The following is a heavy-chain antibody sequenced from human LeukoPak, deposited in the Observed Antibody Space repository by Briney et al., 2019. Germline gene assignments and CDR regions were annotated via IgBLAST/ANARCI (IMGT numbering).Heavy chain of an antibody. CDR3: ARDGGLHGSGSYYAFDI. V-gene: IGHV1-69*04. D-gene: IGHD3-10*01. J-gene: IGHJ3*02. CDR2: IIPILGIA. CDR1: GGTFSSYA. Sequence: SVKVSCKASGGTFSSYAISWVRQAPGQGLEWMGRIIPILGIANYAQKFQGRVTITADKSTSTAYMELSSLRSEDTAVYYCARDGGLHGSGSYYAFDIWGQGTMVTVSS.